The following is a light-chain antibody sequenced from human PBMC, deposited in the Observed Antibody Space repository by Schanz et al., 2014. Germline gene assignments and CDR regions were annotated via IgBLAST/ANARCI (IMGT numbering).Light chain of an antibody. V-gene: IGKV3-15*01. J-gene: IGKJ4*01. CDR2: GAS. CDR1: QSVGSN. CDR3: QQRSNWPLT. Sequence: EIVMTQSPATLSVSPGDGATLSCRTSQSVGSNLAWYQQKPGQAPRLLIYGASTRATGLPARFSGSGSGTDFTLTISSLEPEDFAVYYCQQRSNWPLTFGGGTKVEI.